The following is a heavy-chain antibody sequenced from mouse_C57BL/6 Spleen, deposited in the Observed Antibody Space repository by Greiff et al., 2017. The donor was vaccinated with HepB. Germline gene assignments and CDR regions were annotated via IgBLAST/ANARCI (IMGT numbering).Heavy chain of an antibody. CDR2: IYPGDGDT. D-gene: IGHD3-2*02. CDR3: AIQTAQAFWFAY. CDR1: GYAFSSSW. Sequence: VQLKESGPELVKPGASVKISCKASGYAFSSSWMNWVKQRPGKGLEWIGRIYPGDGDTNYNGKFKGKATLNADKSSSTAYMQLSSLTSEDSAVYFCAIQTAQAFWFAYWGQGTLVTVSA. J-gene: IGHJ3*01. V-gene: IGHV1-82*01.